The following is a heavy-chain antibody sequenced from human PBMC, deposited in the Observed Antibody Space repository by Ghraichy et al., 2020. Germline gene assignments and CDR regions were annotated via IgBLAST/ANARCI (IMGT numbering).Heavy chain of an antibody. V-gene: IGHV4-59*02. CDR1: GGSVSDSY. D-gene: IGHD3-9*01. J-gene: IGHJ4*02. CDR3: ARWRDYDVLPDYQYYFDY. Sequence: SQTLSLTCSVSGGSVSDSYWSWIRQPPGKGLEWIAYISPSGTTNYNPSLKSRVTFLVDTSENRFSLNLTSVTAADTAVYFCARWRDYDVLPDYQYYFDYWGQGALVTVSS. CDR2: ISPSGTT.